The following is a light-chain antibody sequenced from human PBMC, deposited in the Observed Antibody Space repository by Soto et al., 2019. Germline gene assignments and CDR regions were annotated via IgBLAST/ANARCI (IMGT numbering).Light chain of an antibody. J-gene: IGLJ1*01. CDR1: SSNIGSNT. CDR3: AAWDDSLNGPRYV. CDR2: SNN. Sequence: QSVLTQPPSASGTPGQRVTISCSGSSSNIGSNTVNWYQQLPGTAPKLHIYSNNQRPSGVPDRFSGSKSGTSASLAISGLQSEDEADYYCAAWDDSLNGPRYVFGTGTQLTVL. V-gene: IGLV1-44*01.